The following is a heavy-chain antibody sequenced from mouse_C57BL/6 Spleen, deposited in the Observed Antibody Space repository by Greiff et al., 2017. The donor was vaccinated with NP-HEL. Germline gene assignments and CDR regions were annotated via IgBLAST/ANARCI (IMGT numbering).Heavy chain of an antibody. Sequence: EVQLQQSGPELVKPGASVKISCKASGYTFTDYYMNWVKQSPGKSLEWIGDINPNNGGTSYNQKFKGKATLTVDKSSSTAYMELRSLTSEDSAVYYCARADGSGAWFAYWGQGTLVTVSA. CDR1: GYTFTDYY. V-gene: IGHV1-26*01. CDR3: ARADGSGAWFAY. D-gene: IGHD3-2*02. J-gene: IGHJ3*01. CDR2: INPNNGGT.